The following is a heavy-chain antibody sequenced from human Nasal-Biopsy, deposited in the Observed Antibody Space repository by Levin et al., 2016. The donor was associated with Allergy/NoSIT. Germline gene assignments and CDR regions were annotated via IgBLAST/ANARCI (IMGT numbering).Heavy chain of an antibody. V-gene: IGHV3-30*18. CDR1: GFTFSSYG. Sequence: GESLKISCAASGFTFSSYGMHWVRQAPGKGLEWVAVISYDGSNKYYADSVKGRFTISRDNSKNTLYLQMNSLRAEDTAVYYCAKHPVYYYDSSGPLDYWGQGTLVTVSS. CDR3: AKHPVYYYDSSGPLDY. D-gene: IGHD3-22*01. CDR2: ISYDGSNK. J-gene: IGHJ4*02.